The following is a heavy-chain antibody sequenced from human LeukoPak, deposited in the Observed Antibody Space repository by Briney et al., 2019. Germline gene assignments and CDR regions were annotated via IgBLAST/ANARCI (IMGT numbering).Heavy chain of an antibody. V-gene: IGHV4-59*01. CDR1: GASINIYY. CDR2: IHNSGST. J-gene: IGHJ4*02. D-gene: IGHD3-9*01. Sequence: PSETLSLTCTVSGASINIYYGSWVRQPPGKGLECIGYIHNSGSTYYNPSLKSRVTLSLDTSKNQFSLKLSSVTAVDTAKYYCARVWAFTTRPNLTFDYWGQGTLATVSS. CDR3: ARVWAFTTRPNLTFDY.